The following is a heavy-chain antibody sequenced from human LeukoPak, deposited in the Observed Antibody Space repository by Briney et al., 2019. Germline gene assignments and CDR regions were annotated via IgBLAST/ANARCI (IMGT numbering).Heavy chain of an antibody. J-gene: IGHJ4*02. CDR3: ASYRRVGATVFDY. Sequence: SETLSLTCTVSGGSISSYYWSWIRQPPGKGLEWIGYIYYSGSTNYIPSLKSRVTISVDTSKNQFSLKLSSVTAANTAVYYCASYRRVGATVFDYWGQGTLVTVSS. CDR1: GGSISSYY. CDR2: IYYSGST. V-gene: IGHV4-59*01. D-gene: IGHD1-26*01.